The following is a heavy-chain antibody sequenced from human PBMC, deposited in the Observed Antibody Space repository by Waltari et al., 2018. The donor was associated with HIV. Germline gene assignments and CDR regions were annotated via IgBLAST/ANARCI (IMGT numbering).Heavy chain of an antibody. J-gene: IGHJ4*02. V-gene: IGHV1-2*06. CDR2: IT. CDR1: GYTFTGYY. CDR3: ARIHQAHRYYYDSSGYSVYFDY. Sequence: QVQLVQSGAEVKKPGASVKVSCKASGYTFTGYYMHWVRQAPGQGLEWMGRITNYAQKFQGRVTMTRDTSISTAYMELSRLRSDDTAVYYCARIHQAHRYYYDSSGYSVYFDYWGQGTLVTVSS. D-gene: IGHD3-22*01.